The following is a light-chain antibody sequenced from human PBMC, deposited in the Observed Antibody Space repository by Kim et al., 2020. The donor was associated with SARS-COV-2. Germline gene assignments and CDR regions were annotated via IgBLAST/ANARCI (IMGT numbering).Light chain of an antibody. Sequence: SASVGDVFTITCRSSQVISNLLAWYQQKPGKIPNLLIYAASTLQSGVPSRFSGSGSGTDFTLTISSLQPEDVATYYCQKYNSAPLFGPGTKVDIK. CDR1: QVISNL. CDR2: AAS. CDR3: QKYNSAPL. V-gene: IGKV1-27*01. J-gene: IGKJ3*01.